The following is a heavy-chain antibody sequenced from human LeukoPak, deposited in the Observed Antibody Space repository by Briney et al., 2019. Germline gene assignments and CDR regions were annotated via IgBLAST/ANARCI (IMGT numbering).Heavy chain of an antibody. V-gene: IGHV1-18*01. Sequence: GASVKVSCKASGYTFISYGINWVRQAPGQGLEWMGWISPHNGNTNYAQKLQGRVTMTTDTSTSTGYMEVRSLRSDDTAVYYCARAWIAVAGPGTSDYWGQGTLVMVSS. J-gene: IGHJ4*02. D-gene: IGHD6-19*01. CDR3: ARAWIAVAGPGTSDY. CDR2: ISPHNGNT. CDR1: GYTFISYG.